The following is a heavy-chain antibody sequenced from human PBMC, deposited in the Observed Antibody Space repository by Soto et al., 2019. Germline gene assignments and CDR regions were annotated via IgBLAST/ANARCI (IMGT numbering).Heavy chain of an antibody. CDR2: ISSXSSYI. J-gene: IGHJ4*02. V-gene: IGHV3-21*01. Sequence: PGXSLRLSCAASGFTFGSYSMNWVRQAPGKGLEWVXSISSXSSYIYYADSXXGRFTISXXNATNSLYMQMNSMRAEDTAVYYCASRMEYQLNWGQGTLVTVSS. CDR1: GFTFGSYS. D-gene: IGHD2-2*01. CDR3: ASRMEYQLN.